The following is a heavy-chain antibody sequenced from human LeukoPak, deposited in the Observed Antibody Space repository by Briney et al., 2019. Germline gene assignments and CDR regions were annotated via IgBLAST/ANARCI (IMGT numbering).Heavy chain of an antibody. V-gene: IGHV4-39*02. CDR1: GGSISSSSYY. J-gene: IGHJ3*02. CDR2: IYYSGST. Sequence: SETLSLTCTVSGGSISSSSYYWGWIRQPPGKGLEWIGSIYYSGSTYYNPSLKSRVTISVDTSKNQFSLKLSSVTAADTAVYYCARERRITIFGVVGDAFDIWGQGTMVTVSS. D-gene: IGHD3-3*01. CDR3: ARERRITIFGVVGDAFDI.